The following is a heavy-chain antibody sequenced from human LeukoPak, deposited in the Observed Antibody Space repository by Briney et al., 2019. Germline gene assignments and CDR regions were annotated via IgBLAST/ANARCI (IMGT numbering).Heavy chain of an antibody. Sequence: KASETLSLTCAVYGGSFSGYYWSWIRQPPGKGLEWIGEINHSGSTNYNPSLKSRVTISVDTSENQFSLKLSSVTAADTAVYYCAAGLERLFDYWGQGTLVTVSS. J-gene: IGHJ4*02. CDR2: INHSGST. CDR3: AAGLERLFDY. D-gene: IGHD1-1*01. V-gene: IGHV4-34*01. CDR1: GGSFSGYY.